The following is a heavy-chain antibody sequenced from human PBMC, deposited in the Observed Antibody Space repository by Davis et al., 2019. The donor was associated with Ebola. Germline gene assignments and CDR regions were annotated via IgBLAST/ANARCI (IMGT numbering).Heavy chain of an antibody. CDR3: ARLETVEQRLFED. Sequence: PSETLSLTCTVSGGSISSYYWSWIRQPPGKGLEWIGYIYYSGSTNYNPSLKSRVTISVDTSKNQFSLKLSSVTAADTAVYYCARLETVEQRLFEDWGQGTLVTVSS. CDR1: GGSISSYY. CDR2: IYYSGST. J-gene: IGHJ4*02. V-gene: IGHV4-59*01. D-gene: IGHD6-25*01.